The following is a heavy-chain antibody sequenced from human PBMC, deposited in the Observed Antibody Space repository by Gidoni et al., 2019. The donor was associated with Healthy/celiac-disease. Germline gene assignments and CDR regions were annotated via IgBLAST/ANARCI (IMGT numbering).Heavy chain of an antibody. J-gene: IGHJ4*02. CDR3: ARDHRITMRTFDY. CDR1: GFTFSSYW. V-gene: IGHV3-74*01. Sequence: EVQLVESGGGLVQPGGSLRLSWAASGFTFSSYWMHWVRQAPGKGLVWVSRINSDGSSTSYADSVKGRFTIPRDNAKNTLYLQMNSLRAEDTAVYYCARDHRITMRTFDYWGQGTLVTVSS. D-gene: IGHD3-10*01. CDR2: INSDGSST.